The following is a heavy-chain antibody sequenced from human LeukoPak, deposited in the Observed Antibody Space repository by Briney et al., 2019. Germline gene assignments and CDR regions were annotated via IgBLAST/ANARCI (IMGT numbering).Heavy chain of an antibody. V-gene: IGHV3-23*01. Sequence: GGSLRLSCAASGFTFSSYSMTWVRQAPGKGLEWVSAISGSGGSTYYADSGKGRFTISRDNSKNTLYLQVKSLRAEDTAVYYCARYCSGPSCYSGQDYWGQGTLVTVSP. CDR2: ISGSGGST. J-gene: IGHJ4*02. D-gene: IGHD2-15*01. CDR1: GFTFSSYS. CDR3: ARYCSGPSCYSGQDY.